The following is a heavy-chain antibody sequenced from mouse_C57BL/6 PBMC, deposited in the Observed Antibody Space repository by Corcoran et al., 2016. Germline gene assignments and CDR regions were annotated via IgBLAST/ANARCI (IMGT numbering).Heavy chain of an antibody. Sequence: QVQLQQSGPELVKPGASVKISCKASGYTFTDYYINWVKQRPGQGLEWIGWIFPGSGSTYYNEKFKGKATLTAEKSSSTAYMQLSSLTSEDSAVYFCARRGPLYYDYEGAAWFAYWGQGTLVTVSA. CDR3: ARRGPLYYDYEGAAWFAY. J-gene: IGHJ3*01. V-gene: IGHV1-75*01. D-gene: IGHD2-4*01. CDR1: GYTFTDYY. CDR2: IFPGSGST.